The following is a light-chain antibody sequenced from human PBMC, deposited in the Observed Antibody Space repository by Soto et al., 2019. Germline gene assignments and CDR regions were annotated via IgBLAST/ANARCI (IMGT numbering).Light chain of an antibody. CDR2: GAP. V-gene: IGKV3-15*01. CDR3: QQHNQWPIT. J-gene: IGKJ5*01. Sequence: EIVMTQSPATLSVSPGERATLSCRASQSVSSNLAWYQQKPGQAPRLLIYGAPSRATGIPVRFSGSGSGTDFTLTINSLQSEDSAVYYCQQHNQWPITFGQGTRLEIK. CDR1: QSVSSN.